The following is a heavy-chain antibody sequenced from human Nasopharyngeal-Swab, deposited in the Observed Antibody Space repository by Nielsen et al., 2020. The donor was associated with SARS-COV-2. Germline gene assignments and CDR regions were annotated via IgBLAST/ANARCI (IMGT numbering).Heavy chain of an antibody. Sequence: ASVKVSCKASGYTFTSYYMHWVRQAPGQGLEWMGIINPSGGSTSYAQKFQGRVTMTRDTSTSTVYMELSSPRSEDTAVYYCARDHRYCSSTSCYTYYYYGMDVWGQGTTVTVSS. D-gene: IGHD2-2*02. J-gene: IGHJ6*02. CDR1: GYTFTSYY. V-gene: IGHV1-46*01. CDR3: ARDHRYCSSTSCYTYYYYGMDV. CDR2: INPSGGST.